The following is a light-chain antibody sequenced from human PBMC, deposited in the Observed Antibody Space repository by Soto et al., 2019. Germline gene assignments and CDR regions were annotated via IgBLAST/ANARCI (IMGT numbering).Light chain of an antibody. CDR2: EDI. CDR1: SSDIGRYNL. Sequence: QSALTQPASVSGSPGQSITISCTGTSSDIGRYNLVSWYQQHPGKAPKLIIYEDIERPSGVSDRFSCSKSGNTAPLTISGLQAEDEAYYYCCSYAGGASVVFGGGTQLTVL. V-gene: IGLV2-23*01. J-gene: IGLJ2*01. CDR3: CSYAGGASVV.